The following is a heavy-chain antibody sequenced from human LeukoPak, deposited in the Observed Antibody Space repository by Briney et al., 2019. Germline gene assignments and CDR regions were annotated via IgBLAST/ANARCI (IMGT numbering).Heavy chain of an antibody. D-gene: IGHD1-26*01. Sequence: GASVKVSCKASGCTFSSYAISWVRQAPGQGLEWMGRIIPILGIANYAQKFQGRVTITADKSTSTAYMELSSLRSEDTAVYYCARDVEWNFDYWGQGTLVTVSS. V-gene: IGHV1-69*04. CDR3: ARDVEWNFDY. J-gene: IGHJ4*02. CDR2: IIPILGIA. CDR1: GCTFSSYA.